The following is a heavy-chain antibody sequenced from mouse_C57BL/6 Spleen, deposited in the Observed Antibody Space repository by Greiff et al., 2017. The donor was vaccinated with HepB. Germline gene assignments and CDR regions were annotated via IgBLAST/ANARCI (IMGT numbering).Heavy chain of an antibody. D-gene: IGHD2-2*01. Sequence: EVQLVESGPELVKPGASVKISCKASGYSFTGYYMNWVKQSPEKSLEWIGEINPSTGGTTYNQKFKAKATLTVDKSSSTAYMQLKSLTSEDSAVYYCARLVTGWFAYWGQGTLVTVSA. CDR3: ARLVTGWFAY. V-gene: IGHV1-42*01. CDR1: GYSFTGYY. CDR2: INPSTGGT. J-gene: IGHJ3*01.